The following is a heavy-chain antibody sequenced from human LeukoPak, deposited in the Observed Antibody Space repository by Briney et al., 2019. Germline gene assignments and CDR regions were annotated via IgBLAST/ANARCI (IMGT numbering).Heavy chain of an antibody. Sequence: GGSLRLSCAASGFTFDDYAMHWVRHAPGKGLEWVSGISWNSGSIGYADSVKGRFTISRDNAKNSLYLQMNSLRAEDTALYYCAKDTSAGIAVAGPLFDYWGQGTLVTVSS. CDR3: AKDTSAGIAVAGPLFDY. CDR2: ISWNSGSI. D-gene: IGHD6-19*01. V-gene: IGHV3-9*01. J-gene: IGHJ4*02. CDR1: GFTFDDYA.